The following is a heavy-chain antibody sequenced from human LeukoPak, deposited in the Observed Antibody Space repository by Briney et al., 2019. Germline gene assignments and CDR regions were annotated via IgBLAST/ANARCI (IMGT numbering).Heavy chain of an antibody. CDR1: GYSFTSYW. CDR2: IFPADSDT. V-gene: IGHV5-51*01. CDR3: ARHRYFQL. Sequence: GESLKISCKGSGYSFTSYWVAWVRQMPGKGLEWMGIIFPADSDTRYSPSFQGQVTISVDKSINTAYLQWSSLKASDTAMYYCARHRYFQLWGQGTLVTVCS. J-gene: IGHJ1*01.